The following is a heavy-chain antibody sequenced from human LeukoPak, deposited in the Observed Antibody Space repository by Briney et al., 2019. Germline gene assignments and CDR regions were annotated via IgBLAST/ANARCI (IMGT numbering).Heavy chain of an antibody. CDR1: GYSFTNYW. CDR3: ARRIAAAGSIGTRYFDY. CDR2: NYPGDSDT. V-gene: IGHV5-51*01. J-gene: IGHJ4*02. D-gene: IGHD6-13*01. Sequence: GESLKISCKGSGYSFTNYWIGWVRQMPGKGLEWMGTNYPGDSDTKYSPSFQGQVTISADKSISTAYLQWSSLKASDTAMYYCARRIAAAGSIGTRYFDYWGQGTLVTASS.